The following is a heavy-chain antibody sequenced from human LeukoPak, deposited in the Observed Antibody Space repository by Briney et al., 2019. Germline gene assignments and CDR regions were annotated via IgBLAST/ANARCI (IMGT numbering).Heavy chain of an antibody. Sequence: GGSLRLSCAASGFTFDDYAMHWVRQAPGKGLEWVSGISWNSGSIGYADSVKGRFTISRDNAKNSLYLQMNSLRAEDTAVYYCARGDYYDYWGQGTLVTVSS. V-gene: IGHV3-9*01. CDR2: ISWNSGSI. CDR1: GFTFDDYA. J-gene: IGHJ4*02. CDR3: ARGDYYDY.